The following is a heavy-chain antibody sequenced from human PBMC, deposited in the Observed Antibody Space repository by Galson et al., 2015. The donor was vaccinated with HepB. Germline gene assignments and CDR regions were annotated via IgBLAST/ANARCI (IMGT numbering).Heavy chain of an antibody. CDR3: ARGGGYYYDSSGYYYFDY. CDR1: GGTFSSYA. CDR2: IIPIFGTA. J-gene: IGHJ4*02. Sequence: SVKVSCKASGGTFSSYAISWVRQAPGQGLEWMGGIIPIFGTANYAQKFQGRVTITADESTSTAYMELSSLRSEDTAVYYCARGGGYYYDSSGYYYFDYWGQGTLVTVSS. V-gene: IGHV1-69*13. D-gene: IGHD3-22*01.